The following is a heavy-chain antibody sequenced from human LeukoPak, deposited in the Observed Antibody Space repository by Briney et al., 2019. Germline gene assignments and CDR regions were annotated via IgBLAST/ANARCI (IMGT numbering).Heavy chain of an antibody. CDR3: ARRRARYCSRISCYGRCFDY. J-gene: IGHJ4*02. D-gene: IGHD2-2*01. CDR2: INHSGST. Sequence: PSETLSLTCAVYGGSFSGYYWSWIRQPPGKGLEWIGEINHSGSTNYNPSLKSRVTISVDTSKNQFSLKLSSVTAADTAVYYCARRRARYCSRISCYGRCFDYWGQGTLVTVSS. CDR1: GGSFSGYY. V-gene: IGHV4-34*01.